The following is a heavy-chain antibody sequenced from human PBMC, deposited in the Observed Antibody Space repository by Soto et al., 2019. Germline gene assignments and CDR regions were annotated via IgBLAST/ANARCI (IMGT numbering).Heavy chain of an antibody. Sequence: GGSLRLSCAASGFTFSTYAMSWVRQPPGKGLEWVSAISGSGGTTYYGDSLKGRFTISRDNSKNTLFLQMDSLRAEDTAVYYCAKTSLAATNRPDAWGQGALVTVSS. V-gene: IGHV3-23*01. CDR3: AKTSLAATNRPDA. CDR1: GFTFSTYA. J-gene: IGHJ5*02. CDR2: ISGSGGTT. D-gene: IGHD6-25*01.